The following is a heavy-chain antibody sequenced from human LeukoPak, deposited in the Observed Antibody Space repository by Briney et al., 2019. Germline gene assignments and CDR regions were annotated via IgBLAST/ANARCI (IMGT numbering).Heavy chain of an antibody. CDR2: INHSGST. V-gene: IGHV4-34*01. D-gene: IGHD1-1*01. Sequence: PSETLSLTCAVYGGSFSGYYWSWIRQPPGKGLEWIGEINHSGSTNHNPSLKSRVTISVDTSKNQFSLKLSSVTAADTAVYYCARGPLLDNPSYYYYGMDVWGQGTTVTVSS. CDR1: GGSFSGYY. CDR3: ARGPLLDNPSYYYYGMDV. J-gene: IGHJ6*02.